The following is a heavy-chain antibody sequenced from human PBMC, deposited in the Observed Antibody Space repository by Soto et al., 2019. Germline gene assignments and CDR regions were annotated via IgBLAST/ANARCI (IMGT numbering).Heavy chain of an antibody. D-gene: IGHD3-3*01. J-gene: IGHJ5*02. CDR2: IYWDDDK. CDR1: GFSLSTSGVG. V-gene: IGHV2-5*02. CDR3: AGSRPGSSYDFWSGNLNWFDP. Sequence: SGPTLVNPTQTLTLTCTFSGFSLSTSGVGVGWIRQPPGKALEWLALIYWDDDKRYSPSLKSRLTITKDTSKNQVVLTMTNMDPVDTATYYCAGSRPGSSYDFWSGNLNWFDPWGQGTLVTVS.